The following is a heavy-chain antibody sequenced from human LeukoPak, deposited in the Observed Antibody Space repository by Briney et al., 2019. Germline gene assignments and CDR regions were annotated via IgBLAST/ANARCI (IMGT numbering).Heavy chain of an antibody. CDR2: IYTSGST. V-gene: IGHV4-4*09. D-gene: IGHD3-3*01. CDR1: GGSISSYY. J-gene: IGHJ6*03. CDR3: ARHGMYDFWSGYYSYYYMDV. Sequence: SETLSLTCTVSGGSISSYYWSWIRQPPGKGLEWIGYIYTSGSTNYNPSLKSRVTISVDTSKNQFSPKLSSVTAADTAVYYCARHGMYDFWSGYYSYYYMDVWGKGTTVTVSS.